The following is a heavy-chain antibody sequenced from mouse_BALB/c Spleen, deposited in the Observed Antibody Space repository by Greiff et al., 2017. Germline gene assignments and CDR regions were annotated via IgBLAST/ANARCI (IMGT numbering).Heavy chain of an antibody. CDR1: GFTFSSYA. CDR2: ISSGGSYT. CDR3: AREYYGSSYVWFAY. D-gene: IGHD1-1*01. J-gene: IGHJ3*01. V-gene: IGHV5-9-4*01. Sequence: EVMLVESGGGLVKPGGSLKLSCAASGFTFSSYAMSWVRQSPEKRLEWVAEISSGGSYTYYPDTVTGRFTISRDNAKNTLYLEMSSLRSEDTAMYYCAREYYGSSYVWFAYWGQGTLVTVSA.